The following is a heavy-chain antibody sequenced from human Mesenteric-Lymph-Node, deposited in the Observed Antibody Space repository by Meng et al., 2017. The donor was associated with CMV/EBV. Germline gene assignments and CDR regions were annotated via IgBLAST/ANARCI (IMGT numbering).Heavy chain of an antibody. Sequence: GGSLRLSCVASGFIFRDYAMSWVRQAPGKGLEWVSLISGSGGTTYYADSVKGRFTISRDNSKNTLYLQMNTLRAEDTALYYCAKQTSVVSATLDYWGQGTLVTVSS. D-gene: IGHD2-2*01. V-gene: IGHV3-23*01. CDR3: AKQTSVVSATLDY. J-gene: IGHJ4*02. CDR1: GFIFRDYA. CDR2: ISGSGGTT.